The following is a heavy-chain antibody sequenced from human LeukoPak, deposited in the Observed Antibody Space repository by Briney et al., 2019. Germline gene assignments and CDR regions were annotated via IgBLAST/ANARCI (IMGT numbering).Heavy chain of an antibody. CDR3: ARGGGLEWFPLVYYFDY. V-gene: IGHV4-34*01. Sequence: PSETLSLTCAVYGGSFSGYYWSWNRQPPGKGLEWIGEINHSGSTNYNPSLKSRVTISVDTSKNQFSLKLSSVTAADTAVYYCARGGGLEWFPLVYYFDYWGQGTLVTVSS. CDR1: GGSFSGYY. J-gene: IGHJ4*02. D-gene: IGHD3-3*01. CDR2: INHSGST.